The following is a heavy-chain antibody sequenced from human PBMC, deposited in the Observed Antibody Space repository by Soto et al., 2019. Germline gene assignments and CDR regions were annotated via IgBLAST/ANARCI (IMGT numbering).Heavy chain of an antibody. CDR1: GYTFTSYY. D-gene: IGHD1-26*01. Sequence: QVQLVQSGAEVKKPGASVRVSCKASGYTFTSYYIHWVRRAPGQGLEWVSIINPVGGSTNYAQKLQGRVTVTRDMSTSTVHMELSSLRSEDTAVYYCARGWGRVVYAMDVWGQGTTVTVSS. J-gene: IGHJ6*02. CDR3: ARGWGRVVYAMDV. CDR2: INPVGGST. V-gene: IGHV1-46*04.